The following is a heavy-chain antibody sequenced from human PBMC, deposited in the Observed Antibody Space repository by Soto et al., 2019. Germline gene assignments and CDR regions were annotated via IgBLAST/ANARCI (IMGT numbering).Heavy chain of an antibody. D-gene: IGHD3-3*01. Sequence: ASVKVSCKASGYTFTSYGISWVRQAPGQGLEWMGWISAYNGNTNYAQKLQGRVTMTTDTSTSTAYMELRSLRSDDTAVYYCARLLMIFGVTEWGYMDVWGKGTTVTVSS. CDR1: GYTFTSYG. V-gene: IGHV1-18*01. J-gene: IGHJ6*03. CDR2: ISAYNGNT. CDR3: ARLLMIFGVTEWGYMDV.